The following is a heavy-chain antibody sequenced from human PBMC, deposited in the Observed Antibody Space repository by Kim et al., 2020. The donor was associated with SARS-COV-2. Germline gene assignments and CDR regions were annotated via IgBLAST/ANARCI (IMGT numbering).Heavy chain of an antibody. CDR2: ISPGGTRT. CDR3: ANYYDTTGDQVGWFDP. D-gene: IGHD3-22*01. CDR1: GFTFRNYA. V-gene: IGHV3-23*01. J-gene: IGHJ5*02. Sequence: GGSLRLSCVASGFTFRNYAMSWVRQAPGKGLEWVSAISPGGTRTYYADSLKGRLTISRDNSKSTLYLQMNSLRPDDTAVYYCANYYDTTGDQVGWFDPWGQGTLVTVSS.